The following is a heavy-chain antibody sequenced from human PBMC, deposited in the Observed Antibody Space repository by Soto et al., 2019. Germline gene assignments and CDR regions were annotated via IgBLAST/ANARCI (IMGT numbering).Heavy chain of an antibody. J-gene: IGHJ4*02. CDR1: GGSISGYY. V-gene: IGHV4-59*01. CDR2: IYHSGST. Sequence: SETLSLTCTVSGGSISGYYWSWIRQPPGKGLEWIGYIYHSGSTNYNPSIKSRVTISVDTSKNQFSLKLSSVTAADTAVYYCARRYGASFDYWGQGTLVTVSS. D-gene: IGHD4-17*01. CDR3: ARRYGASFDY.